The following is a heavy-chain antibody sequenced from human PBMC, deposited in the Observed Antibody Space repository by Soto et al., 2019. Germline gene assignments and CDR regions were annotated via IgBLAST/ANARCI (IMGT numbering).Heavy chain of an antibody. CDR3: ARGTVEMDTIDY. V-gene: IGHV3-21*01. CDR2: ISSGTGSLI. D-gene: IGHD5-18*01. Sequence: EVQLVESGGGLVKPGGSLRLSCAASGFTFSSDSMTWVRQAPGQRLEWISSISSGTGSLINYADSLKGRFTISRDNARNSLYLQMNSLRAEDTAVYYCARGTVEMDTIDYWGQGTLVTVYS. J-gene: IGHJ4*02. CDR1: GFTFSSDS.